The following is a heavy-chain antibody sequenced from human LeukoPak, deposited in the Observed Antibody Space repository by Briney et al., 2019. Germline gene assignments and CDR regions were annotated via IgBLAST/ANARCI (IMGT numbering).Heavy chain of an antibody. CDR1: GFIFSNYA. Sequence: GGSLRLSCAASGFIFSNYAMSWVRQAPGKGLEWVSGISGSGGSTYYPDSVKGRFTISRDNSKNTLYLQMNSLRAEDTAVYYCAGTYYYGSGSYGYVDYWGQGTLVTVSS. CDR2: ISGSGGST. D-gene: IGHD3-10*01. CDR3: AGTYYYGSGSYGYVDY. V-gene: IGHV3-23*01. J-gene: IGHJ4*02.